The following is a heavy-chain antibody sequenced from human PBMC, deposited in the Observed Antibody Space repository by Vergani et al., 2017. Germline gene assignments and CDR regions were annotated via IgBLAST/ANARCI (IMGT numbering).Heavy chain of an antibody. CDR3: VRTEYCTGIACNTRFDS. D-gene: IGHD2-8*02. Sequence: EVQLVESGGGSVKSGGSLRLSCVASGFSFNTYWMHWVRQVPGKGLMWVERIDEYGNRATYGAFETGRFNISRDNAKNTVFLQMNNLRADDAGVYYCVRTEYCTGIACNTRFDSWGQGALVTVSS. J-gene: IGHJ5*01. CDR1: GFSFNTYW. V-gene: IGHV3-74*03. CDR2: IDEYGNRA.